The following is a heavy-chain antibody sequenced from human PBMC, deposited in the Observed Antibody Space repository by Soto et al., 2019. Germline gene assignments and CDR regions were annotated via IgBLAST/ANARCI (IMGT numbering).Heavy chain of an antibody. CDR3: ARTWYYDSSGYSFDY. D-gene: IGHD3-22*01. J-gene: IGHJ4*02. CDR2: ISSSSSTI. Sequence: EVQLVESGGGLVQPGGSLRLSCAASGFTFSSYSMNWVRQAPGKGLERVSYISSSSSTIYYADSVKGRFTIYRDNAKNSLYLHMNSLRDEDTAVYYCARTWYYDSSGYSFDYWGQGTLVTVSS. V-gene: IGHV3-48*02. CDR1: GFTFSSYS.